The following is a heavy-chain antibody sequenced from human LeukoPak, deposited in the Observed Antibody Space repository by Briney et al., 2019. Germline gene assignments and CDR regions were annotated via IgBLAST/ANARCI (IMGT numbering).Heavy chain of an antibody. CDR2: ISTSSSYI. V-gene: IGHV3-21*01. Sequence: GGSLRLSCAASGFTFSSYSMNWVRQAPGEGLEWVSSISTSSSYIYYADSVKDRFTISRDNAKNSLYLQMNSLRAEDTAVYYCARGDLYYYDSSGGDYWGQGTLVTVSS. CDR3: ARGDLYYYDSSGGDY. J-gene: IGHJ4*02. CDR1: GFTFSSYS. D-gene: IGHD3-22*01.